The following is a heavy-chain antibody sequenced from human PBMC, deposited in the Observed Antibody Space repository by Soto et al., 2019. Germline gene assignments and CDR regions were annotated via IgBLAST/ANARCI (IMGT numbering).Heavy chain of an antibody. J-gene: IGHJ6*02. Sequence: GGSLRLSCAASGFNFNSYTINWVRQAPGKRLEWLSSISSSGYIFSTDSVRGRFTISRDNAKNSVYLQINSLRAEDTAVYFCARDCSGGSCYPVMDVWGQGPTVIGS. CDR2: ISSSGYI. CDR1: GFNFNSYT. V-gene: IGHV3-21*01. D-gene: IGHD2-15*01. CDR3: ARDCSGGSCYPVMDV.